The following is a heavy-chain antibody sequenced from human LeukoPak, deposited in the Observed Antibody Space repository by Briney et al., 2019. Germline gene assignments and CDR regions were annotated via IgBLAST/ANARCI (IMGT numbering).Heavy chain of an antibody. CDR3: ATSRSSSHYYYYGMDV. J-gene: IGHJ6*02. CDR2: IYYSGST. Sequence: PSETLSLTCTVSGGSISSGGYYWSWIRQHPGKGLEWIRYIYYSGSTYYNPSLKSRVTISVDTSKNQFSLKLSSVTAADTAVYYCATSRSSSHYYYYGMDVWGQGTTVTVSS. CDR1: GGSISSGGYY. V-gene: IGHV4-31*03. D-gene: IGHD6-13*01.